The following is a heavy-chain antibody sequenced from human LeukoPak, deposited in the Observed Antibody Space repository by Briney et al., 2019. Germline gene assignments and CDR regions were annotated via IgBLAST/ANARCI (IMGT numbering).Heavy chain of an antibody. V-gene: IGHV4-34*01. Sequence: SETLSLTCAVYGGSFSGYYWSWIRQPPGKGLEWIGEINHSGSTNYNPSLKSRVTISVDTSKNQFSLKLSSVTAADTAVYYCASAGDGYNIRGCSDYWGQGTLVTVSS. J-gene: IGHJ4*02. CDR3: ASAGDGYNIRGCSDY. CDR1: GGSFSGYY. CDR2: INHSGST. D-gene: IGHD5-24*01.